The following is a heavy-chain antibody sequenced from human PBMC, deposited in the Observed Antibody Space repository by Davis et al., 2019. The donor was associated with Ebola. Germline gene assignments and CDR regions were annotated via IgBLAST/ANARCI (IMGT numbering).Heavy chain of an antibody. CDR3: AKAESDFWSGAYYYYGMDV. CDR1: GFTFSSYG. CDR2: ISYDGSNK. Sequence: PGGSLRLSCAASGFTFSSYGMHWVRQAPGKGLEWVAVISYDGSNKYYADSVKGRFTIPRDNSKNTLYLQMNSLRAEDTAVYYCAKAESDFWSGAYYYYGMDVWGQGTTVTVSS. J-gene: IGHJ6*02. D-gene: IGHD3-3*01. V-gene: IGHV3-30*18.